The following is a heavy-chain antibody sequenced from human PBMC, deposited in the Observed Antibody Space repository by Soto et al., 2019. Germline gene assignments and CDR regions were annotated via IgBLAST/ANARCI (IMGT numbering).Heavy chain of an antibody. Sequence: EVQVVESGGGLVQPGGSLRLSCAASGFTFSGVEMNWVRQAPGKGLEWVSYISSSSSYIYYADSVKGRFTISRDNAKNSLYLQMNSLRAEDTAVYYCARDSLGYSYGSFYYYYGMDVWGQGTTVTVSS. CDR1: GFTFSGVE. D-gene: IGHD5-18*01. CDR3: ARDSLGYSYGSFYYYYGMDV. CDR2: ISSSSSYI. V-gene: IGHV3-48*03. J-gene: IGHJ6*02.